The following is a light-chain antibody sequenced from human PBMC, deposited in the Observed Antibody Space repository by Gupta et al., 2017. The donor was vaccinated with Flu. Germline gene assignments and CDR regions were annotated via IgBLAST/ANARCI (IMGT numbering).Light chain of an antibody. CDR2: AAS. J-gene: IGKJ3*01. CDR3: QQSDNNPQVT. Sequence: DIQMTQSPSSLSASIGDRVTITCRASQTISNYLNWYQQKPGKAPKLLIYAASSWQSGVPSRFSGSGCGTDLTLTISSRQPEDFAAYYCQQSDNNPQVTFGHGTKVDVK. CDR1: QTISNY. V-gene: IGKV1-39*01.